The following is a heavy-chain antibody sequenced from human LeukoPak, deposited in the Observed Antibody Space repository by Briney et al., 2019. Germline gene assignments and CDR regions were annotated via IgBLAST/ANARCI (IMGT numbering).Heavy chain of an antibody. Sequence: ASVKVSCKASXXXXXXXXXXXVXXXXXQXXXXXXXXXPNSGGTSYAQKFQGRVTMTRDTSISTAYMELSRLRSDDTAVYYCASNLYGSGSFYGRFDYWGQGTLVTVSS. V-gene: IGHV1-2*02. J-gene: IGHJ4*02. CDR2: XXPNSGGT. D-gene: IGHD3-10*01. CDR3: ASNLYGSGSFYGRFDY. CDR1: XXXXXXXX.